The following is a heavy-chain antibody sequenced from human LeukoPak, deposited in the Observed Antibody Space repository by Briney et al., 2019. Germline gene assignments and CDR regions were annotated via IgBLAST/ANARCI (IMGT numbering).Heavy chain of an antibody. D-gene: IGHD3-3*01. Sequence: SETLSLTCSVSGGSISSSSNYWGWIRQPPGKGLEWIGNIYNRGSTYYNPSLKSRVTISVDTSKNQFSLKLSSVTAADTAVYYCVRSDDFWSGYYGYWGQGTLVTVSS. CDR1: GGSISSSSNY. CDR3: VRSDDFWSGYYGY. V-gene: IGHV4-39*07. CDR2: IYNRGST. J-gene: IGHJ4*02.